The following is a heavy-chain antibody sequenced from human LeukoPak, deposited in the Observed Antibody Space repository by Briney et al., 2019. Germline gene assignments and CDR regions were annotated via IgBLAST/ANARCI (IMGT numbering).Heavy chain of an antibody. CDR2: TYYRSKWYN. Sequence: SQTLSLTCAISGDSVSSNSAAWDWIRQSPSRGLEWLGRTYYRSKWYNDYAVFVKSRITINPDTSKNQFSLQLNSATPEDTAVYYCAREYYYGSGTYYPSLDVWGQGSTVTVSS. CDR1: GDSVSSNSAA. CDR3: AREYYYGSGTYYPSLDV. D-gene: IGHD3-10*01. V-gene: IGHV6-1*01. J-gene: IGHJ6*02.